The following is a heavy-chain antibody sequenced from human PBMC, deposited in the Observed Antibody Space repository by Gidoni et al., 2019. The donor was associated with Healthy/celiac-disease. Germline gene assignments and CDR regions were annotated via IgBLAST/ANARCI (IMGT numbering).Heavy chain of an antibody. J-gene: IGHJ4*02. V-gene: IGHV4-31*03. Sequence: QVQLQESGPGLVKPSQTLSLTCTVSGGSISSGGYYWSWIRQHPGKGLEWIGYIYYSGSTYYNPSLKSRVTISVDTSKNQFSLKLSSVTAADTAVYYCARSPCSGGSCYVDYWGQGTLVTVSS. CDR2: IYYSGST. D-gene: IGHD2-15*01. CDR3: ARSPCSGGSCYVDY. CDR1: GGSISSGGYY.